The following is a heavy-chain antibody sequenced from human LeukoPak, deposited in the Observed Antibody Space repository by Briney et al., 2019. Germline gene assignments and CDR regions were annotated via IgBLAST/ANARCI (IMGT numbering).Heavy chain of an antibody. CDR1: GFTFSSYW. J-gene: IGHJ4*02. CDR2: IKQDGSEK. V-gene: IGHV3-7*01. Sequence: GGSLRLSCAASGFTFSSYWMSWVRQAPGKGLEWVANIKQDGSEKYYVDSVKGRLTISRDNAKNSLYLQMNSLRAEDTAVYYCARASRARYCSSTSCYGMWGQGTLVTVSS. D-gene: IGHD2-2*01. CDR3: ARASRARYCSSTSCYGM.